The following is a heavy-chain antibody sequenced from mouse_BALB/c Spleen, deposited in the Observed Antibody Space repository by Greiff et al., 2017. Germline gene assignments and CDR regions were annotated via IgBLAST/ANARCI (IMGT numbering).Heavy chain of an antibody. CDR3: ARSDSFFAY. CDR1: GYTFTSYT. V-gene: IGHV1-4*01. CDR2: INPSSGYT. Sequence: VMLVESGAELARPGASVKMSCKASGYTFTSYTMHWVKQRPGQGLEWIGYINPSSGYTNYNQKFKDKATLTADKSSSTAYMQLSSLTSEDSAVYYCARSDSFFAYWGQGTLVTVSA. J-gene: IGHJ3*01.